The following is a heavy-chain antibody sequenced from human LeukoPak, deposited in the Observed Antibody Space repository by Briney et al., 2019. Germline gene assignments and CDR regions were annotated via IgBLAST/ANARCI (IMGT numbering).Heavy chain of an antibody. J-gene: IGHJ4*02. CDR2: ISSSRVTI. Sequence: GGSLRLSCAASGFTFSSYSMNWVRQAPGKGLEWVSYISSSRVTIYYADSVKGRFTISRDNAKNSLYLQMNSLRAEDTAVYYCARVVGGTYYYDSSAFYWGQGTLVTVSS. CDR3: ARVVGGTYYYDSSAFY. D-gene: IGHD3-22*01. CDR1: GFTFSSYS. V-gene: IGHV3-48*01.